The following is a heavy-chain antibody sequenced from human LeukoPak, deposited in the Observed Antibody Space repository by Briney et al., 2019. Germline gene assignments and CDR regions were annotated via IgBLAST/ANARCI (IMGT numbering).Heavy chain of an antibody. J-gene: IGHJ5*02. D-gene: IGHD1-26*01. Sequence: SETLSLTCTVSGGSISSSSYYWGWLRQPAGKGLERIGRIYTSGSTNYNPSLKSRVTISVDTSKNQFSLKLSSVTAADTAVYYCARGRGSYFNWFDPWGQGTLVTVSS. CDR1: GGSISSSSYY. CDR2: IYTSGST. V-gene: IGHV4-61*02. CDR3: ARGRGSYFNWFDP.